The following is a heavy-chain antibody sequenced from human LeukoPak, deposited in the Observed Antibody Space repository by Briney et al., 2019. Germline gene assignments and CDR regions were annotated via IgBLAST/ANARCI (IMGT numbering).Heavy chain of an antibody. CDR3: AKAPRTYVDY. CDR1: GFTVSSNY. J-gene: IGHJ4*02. Sequence: GGSLRLSCAASGFTVSSNYMSWVRQAPGKGLEWVSVIYSGGSTYYADSVKGRFTISRDSSKKTLYLQMNSLRAEDTAVYYCAKAPRTYVDYWGQGTLVTVSS. CDR2: IYSGGST. V-gene: IGHV3-53*01.